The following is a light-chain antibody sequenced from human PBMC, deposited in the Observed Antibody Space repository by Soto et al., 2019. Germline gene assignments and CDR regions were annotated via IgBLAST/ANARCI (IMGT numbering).Light chain of an antibody. CDR3: QQYKDWPPIT. V-gene: IGKV3-15*01. CDR2: DAS. J-gene: IGKJ5*01. Sequence: EIVMTQSPATLSVSPGERATLSCRASPSVSSNLAWYQQKPCQAPRLLIYDASTRATVIPARFSGSGSGTEFTLTISSLQSEDFAVYYGQQYKDWPPITFGQGTRLEIK. CDR1: PSVSSN.